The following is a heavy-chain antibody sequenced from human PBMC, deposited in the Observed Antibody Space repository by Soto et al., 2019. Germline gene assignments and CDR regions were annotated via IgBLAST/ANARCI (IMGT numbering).Heavy chain of an antibody. CDR1: GFTFSSYA. CDR2: ISGSGGST. CDR3: VKHLYQLLTWDWFDP. D-gene: IGHD2-2*01. J-gene: IGHJ5*02. V-gene: IGHV3-23*01. Sequence: GGSLRLSCAASGFTFSSYAMSWVRQAPGKGLEWVSAISGSGGSTYYADSVKGRFTISRDNSKNTLYLQMNSLRAEDTAVYYCVKHLYQLLTWDWFDPWGQGTLVTVSS.